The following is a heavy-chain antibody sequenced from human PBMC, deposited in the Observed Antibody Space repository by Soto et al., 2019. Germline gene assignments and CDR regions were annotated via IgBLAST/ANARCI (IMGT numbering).Heavy chain of an antibody. CDR2: ISWNSGSI. J-gene: IGHJ4*02. V-gene: IGHV3-9*01. CDR1: GFTFDDYA. D-gene: IGHD5-12*01. Sequence: VQLVESGGGLVQPGRSLRLSCAASGFTFDDYAMHWVRQAPGKGLEWVSGISWNSGSIGYADSVKGRFTISRDNAKNSLYLQMNSLRAEDTALYYCATSAFVDIVATIVHWGQGTLVTVSS. CDR3: ATSAFVDIVATIVH.